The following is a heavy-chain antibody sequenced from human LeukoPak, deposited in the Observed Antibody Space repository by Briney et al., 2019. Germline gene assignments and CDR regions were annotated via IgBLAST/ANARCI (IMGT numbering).Heavy chain of an antibody. D-gene: IGHD6-19*01. CDR1: GGTFSSYA. J-gene: IGHJ6*03. CDR3: ARGVFPAQWYYYYMDV. CDR2: IIPIFGTA. V-gene: IGHV1-69*05. Sequence: SVKVSCKASGGTFSSYAISWVRQAPGQGLEWMGGIIPIFGTANYAQKFQGRVTITTDESTSTAYMELSSLRSEDTAVYYCARGVFPAQWYYYYMDVWGKGTTVTVSS.